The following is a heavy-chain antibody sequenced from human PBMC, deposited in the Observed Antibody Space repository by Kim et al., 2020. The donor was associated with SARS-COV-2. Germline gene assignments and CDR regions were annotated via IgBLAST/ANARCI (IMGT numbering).Heavy chain of an antibody. V-gene: IGHV5-51*01. Sequence: GESLKISCKGSGYSFTSYWIGWVRQMPGKGLEWMGIIYPGDSDTRYSPSFPGQGTIPADKSISTAYLQWSSLKASDTAMYYCARQSNLPQANDYYYGMDVLGQGTTGTVSS. D-gene: IGHD4-4*01. CDR1: GYSFTSYW. CDR3: ARQSNLPQANDYYYGMDV. CDR2: IYPGDSDT. J-gene: IGHJ6*02.